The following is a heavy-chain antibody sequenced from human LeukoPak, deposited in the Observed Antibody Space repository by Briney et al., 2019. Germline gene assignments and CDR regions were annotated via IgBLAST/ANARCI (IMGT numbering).Heavy chain of an antibody. Sequence: SETLSLTCTVSSGSISSYYWSWIRQPPGKGLEWIGEINHSGSTNYNPSLKSRVTISVDTSKNQFSLKLSSVTAADTAVYYCAREFRLRDYYYYGMDVWGQGTTVTVSS. CDR3: AREFRLRDYYYYGMDV. CDR1: SGSISSYY. J-gene: IGHJ6*02. CDR2: INHSGST. V-gene: IGHV4-34*01. D-gene: IGHD3-10*01.